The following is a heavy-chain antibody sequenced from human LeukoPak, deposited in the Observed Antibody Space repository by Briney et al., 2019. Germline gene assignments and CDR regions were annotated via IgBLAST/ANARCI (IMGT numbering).Heavy chain of an antibody. J-gene: IGHJ3*02. CDR3: ARGVDIVVVPAAMCAFDI. Sequence: PSETLSLTCTVSGGSISSGSFYWSWIRQPAGKGLEWIGRIYTSGSTNYNPSLKSRVTISVDNSKNQFSLKLSSVTAADTAVYYCARGVDIVVVPAAMCAFDIWGQGTMVTVSS. V-gene: IGHV4-61*02. D-gene: IGHD2-2*01. CDR2: IYTSGST. CDR1: GGSISSGSFY.